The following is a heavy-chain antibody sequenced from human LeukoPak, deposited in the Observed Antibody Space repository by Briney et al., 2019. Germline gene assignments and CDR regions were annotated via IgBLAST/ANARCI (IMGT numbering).Heavy chain of an antibody. Sequence: GGSLRLSCAASGFTFSTYGMHWVRQAPGKGLEWVAFIRYDGSDKYYLDSVKGRFTISRDNSKNTLYLQMNSLRAEDTAVYYCARGGRVATILFDYWGQGTLVTVSS. V-gene: IGHV3-30*02. CDR3: ARGGRVATILFDY. CDR2: IRYDGSDK. J-gene: IGHJ4*02. CDR1: GFTFSTYG. D-gene: IGHD5-12*01.